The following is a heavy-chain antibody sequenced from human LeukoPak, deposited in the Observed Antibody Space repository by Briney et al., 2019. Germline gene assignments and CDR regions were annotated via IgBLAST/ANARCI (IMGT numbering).Heavy chain of an antibody. CDR3: ARDDKYSNYDY. V-gene: IGHV4-34*01. J-gene: IGHJ4*02. D-gene: IGHD4-11*01. Sequence: SETLSLTCAVYGGSLSGYYWSWIRQPPGKGLEWIGEINHSGSTNYNPSLKSRVTISVDTSKNQFSLKLSSVTAADTAVYYCARDDKYSNYDYWGQGTLVTVSS. CDR1: GGSLSGYY. CDR2: INHSGST.